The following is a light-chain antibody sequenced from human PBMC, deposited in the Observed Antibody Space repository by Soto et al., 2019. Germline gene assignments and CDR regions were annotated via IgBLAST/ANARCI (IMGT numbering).Light chain of an antibody. Sequence: DIQMTQSPSSLSASVGDRFTITCLSSQSISGDLNWYQQKPGKAPKVLISGASTLHNGVPSRFSGRGSGTDFTLTISSLQPEDVATYYCQQSLSTLLTFGGGTKVDIK. J-gene: IGKJ4*01. CDR2: GAS. CDR1: QSISGD. CDR3: QQSLSTLLT. V-gene: IGKV1-39*01.